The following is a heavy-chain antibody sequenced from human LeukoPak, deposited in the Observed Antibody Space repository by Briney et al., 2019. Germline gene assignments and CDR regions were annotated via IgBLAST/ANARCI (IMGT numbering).Heavy chain of an antibody. Sequence: PGGSLRLSCAASGFTFSSYGMHWVRQAPGKGLEWVAVIWYDGSNKYYADSVKGRFTISRDNSKNTLYLQMNSLRAEDTAVYYCARDRGGQGWFGELLLDYFDYWGQGTLLTVSS. J-gene: IGHJ4*02. CDR1: GFTFSSYG. CDR2: IWYDGSNK. D-gene: IGHD3-10*01. V-gene: IGHV3-33*01. CDR3: ARDRGGQGWFGELLLDYFDY.